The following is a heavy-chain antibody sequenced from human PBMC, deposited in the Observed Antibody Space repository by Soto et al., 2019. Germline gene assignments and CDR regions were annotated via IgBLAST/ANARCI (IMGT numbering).Heavy chain of an antibody. CDR2: ISYDGSDK. Sequence: QVHLVESGGGVVQPGRSLRLSCAASGFTFSSFGMHWVRQAPGKGLEWVAVISYDGSDKYHADSVKGRFTISRDNSKYTLYLQMNSLRAGDTAVYYCAKADVVVVPASMPFDYGGQGSLVTVST. CDR1: GFTFSSFG. CDR3: AKADVVVVPASMPFDY. V-gene: IGHV3-30*18. D-gene: IGHD2-2*01. J-gene: IGHJ4*02.